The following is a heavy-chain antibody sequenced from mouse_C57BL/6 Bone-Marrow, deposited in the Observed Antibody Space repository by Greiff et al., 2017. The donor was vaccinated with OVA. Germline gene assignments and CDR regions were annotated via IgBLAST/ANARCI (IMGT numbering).Heavy chain of an antibody. CDR1: GFSFNTYA. CDR3: VGNEVYWYFDV. CDR2: IRSKSNNYAT. Sequence: EVMLVESGGGLVQPTGSLKLSCAASGFSFNTYAMNWVRQAPGKGLEWVARIRSKSNNYATYYADSVKDRFTISRDDSESMLYLQMNNLKTEDTAMYDCVGNEVYWYFDVWGTGTTVTVTS. V-gene: IGHV10-1*01. J-gene: IGHJ1*03.